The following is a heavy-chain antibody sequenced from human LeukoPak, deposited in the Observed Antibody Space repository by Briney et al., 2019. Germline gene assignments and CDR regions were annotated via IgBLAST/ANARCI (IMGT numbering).Heavy chain of an antibody. V-gene: IGHV3-38-3*01. CDR1: GFTVSSNE. CDR2: ISGGST. Sequence: GGSLRLSCAASGFTVSSNEMSWVRQAPGKGLEWVSSISGGSTYYADSRKGRFIISRDNSKNTLHLQMNSLRAEDTAVYYCASALPADHFDYWGQGTLVTVSS. CDR3: ASALPADHFDY. J-gene: IGHJ4*02.